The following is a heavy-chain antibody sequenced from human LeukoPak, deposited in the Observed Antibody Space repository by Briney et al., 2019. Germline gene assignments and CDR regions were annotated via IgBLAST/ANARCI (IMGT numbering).Heavy chain of an antibody. D-gene: IGHD3-22*01. Sequence: ASVKVSCKASGYTFTSYDINWVRQATGQGLEWMGWMNPNSGNTGYAQKFQGRVTMTRNTSISTAYMELSSLRSEDTAVYYCAKGGITMIVVVNYFDYWGQGTLVTVSS. J-gene: IGHJ4*02. V-gene: IGHV1-8*01. CDR1: GYTFTSYD. CDR2: MNPNSGNT. CDR3: AKGGITMIVVVNYFDY.